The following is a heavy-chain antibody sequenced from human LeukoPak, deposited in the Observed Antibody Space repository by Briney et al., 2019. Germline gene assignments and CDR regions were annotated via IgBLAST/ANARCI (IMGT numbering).Heavy chain of an antibody. D-gene: IGHD2-21*02. CDR2: VNPNTGAT. V-gene: IGHV1-2*02. J-gene: IGHJ4*02. CDR1: GYTFTAYY. CDR3: ARADELGDHHIDS. Sequence: ASVTVSYMSSGYTFTAYYIHWLRQAPGQGLEGMGWVNPNTGATMYAQKFQGRVTMTRDTSISTAYIDVSRLLSDDTAVYYCARADELGDHHIDSWGQGTLVTVSS.